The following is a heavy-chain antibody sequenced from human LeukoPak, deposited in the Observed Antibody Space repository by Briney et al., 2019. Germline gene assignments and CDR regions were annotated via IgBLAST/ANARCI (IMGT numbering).Heavy chain of an antibody. J-gene: IGHJ4*02. Sequence: SETLSLTCTVSGGSISSYYWSWIRQPAGKGLEWIGRIYTSGSTNYNPSLKSRVTMSIDTSKNQFSLKLSSVTAADTAVYYCARGLVATKRFDYWGQGTLVIVSS. CDR3: ARGLVATKRFDY. CDR1: GGSISSYY. V-gene: IGHV4-4*07. D-gene: IGHD5-12*01. CDR2: IYTSGST.